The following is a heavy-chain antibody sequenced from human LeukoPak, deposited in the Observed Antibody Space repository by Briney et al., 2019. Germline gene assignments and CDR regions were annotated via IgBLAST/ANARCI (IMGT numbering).Heavy chain of an antibody. CDR3: ARSRSLYYYYGMDV. CDR2: IYYSGST. CDR1: GGSISSYY. V-gene: IGHV4-59*01. Sequence: SETLSLTCTASGGSISSYYWSWIRQPPGKGLEWIGYIYYSGSTNYNPSLKSRVTISVDTSKNQFSLKLSSVTAADTAVYYCARSRSLYYYYGMDVWGQGTTVTVSS. J-gene: IGHJ6*02.